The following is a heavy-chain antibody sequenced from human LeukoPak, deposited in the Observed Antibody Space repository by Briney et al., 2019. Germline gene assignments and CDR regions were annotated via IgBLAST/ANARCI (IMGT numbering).Heavy chain of an antibody. D-gene: IGHD3-9*01. V-gene: IGHV4-34*01. Sequence: SETLSLTCAVYGGSFSNYYWGWIRQPPGKGLEWIGEINHSGSANYNPSLKSRITMSVDTSKNQFSLKLTSVTAADTAVYYCVRCVGDSDILTDYSYYYYYMDVWGKGTTVTVSS. CDR3: VRCVGDSDILTDYSYYYYYMDV. CDR2: INHSGSA. CDR1: GGSFSNYY. J-gene: IGHJ6*03.